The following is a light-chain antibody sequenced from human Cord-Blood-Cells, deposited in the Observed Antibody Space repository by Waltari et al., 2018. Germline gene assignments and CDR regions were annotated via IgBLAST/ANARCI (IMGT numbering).Light chain of an antibody. V-gene: IGKV1-39*01. CDR1: QSISSY. CDR3: QQSYSTPPYT. J-gene: IGKJ2*01. CDR2: AAS. Sequence: TQMHQSPSSLSASVGGRVAITCRASQSISSYLNWYQQKPGKAPKLLIYAASSLQSGVPSRFSGSGSGTDFTLTISSLQPEDFATYYCQQSYSTPPYTFGQGTKLEIK.